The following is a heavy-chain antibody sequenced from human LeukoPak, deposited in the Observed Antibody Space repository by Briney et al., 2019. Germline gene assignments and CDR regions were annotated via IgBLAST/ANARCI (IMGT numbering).Heavy chain of an antibody. V-gene: IGHV1-2*02. CDR3: ARGGFVLMVYAHYNY. D-gene: IGHD2-8*01. Sequence: ASVKVSCKASGYTFTGYYIHWVRQAPGQGLEWMGWINPNNGGTNYAQKFQGRVTMTRDTSISTAYMELSRLRSDDTAVYYCARGGFVLMVYAHYNYWGQGTLVTVSS. CDR2: INPNNGGT. J-gene: IGHJ4*02. CDR1: GYTFTGYY.